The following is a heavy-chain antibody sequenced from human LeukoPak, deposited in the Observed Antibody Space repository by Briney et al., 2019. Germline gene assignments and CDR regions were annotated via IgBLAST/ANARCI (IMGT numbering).Heavy chain of an antibody. CDR1: GFTFSSYS. V-gene: IGHV3-21*01. Sequence: PGGSLRLSCAASGFTFSSYSMNWVRQAPGEGLEWVSSISSSSGYIYYADAVRGRFTISRDNAKNSLHLQMNSLRAEDTAVYYCARDRGWLDAFDIWGQGTMVTVSS. CDR2: ISSSSGYI. CDR3: ARDRGWLDAFDI. D-gene: IGHD6-19*01. J-gene: IGHJ3*02.